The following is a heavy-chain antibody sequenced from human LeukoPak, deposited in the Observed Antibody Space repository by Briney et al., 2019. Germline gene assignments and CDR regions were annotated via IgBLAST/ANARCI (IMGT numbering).Heavy chain of an antibody. Sequence: GESLRISCTTSGYNFPSYWITWVRQVPGKGPQRMGAIDPSDSYTNYSPSFQGHVTISVDKSISTAYLQWSSLKASDTAMYYCARLSPAPDYWGQGTLVTVSS. CDR3: ARLSPAPDY. CDR2: IDPSDSYT. CDR1: GYNFPSYW. J-gene: IGHJ4*02. D-gene: IGHD2/OR15-2a*01. V-gene: IGHV5-10-1*01.